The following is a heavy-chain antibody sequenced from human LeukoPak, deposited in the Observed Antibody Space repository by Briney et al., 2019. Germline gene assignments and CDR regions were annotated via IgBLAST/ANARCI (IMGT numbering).Heavy chain of an antibody. V-gene: IGHV7-4-1*02. Sequence: GASVKVSCKASRYTFTSYAMNWVRQAPGQGLEWMGWINTNTGNPTYAQGFTGRFVFSLDTSVSTAYLQISSLKAEDTAVYYCARGLDPRTTHYYGMDVWGQGTTVTVSS. D-gene: IGHD1-7*01. J-gene: IGHJ6*02. CDR1: RYTFTSYA. CDR2: INTNTGNP. CDR3: ARGLDPRTTHYYGMDV.